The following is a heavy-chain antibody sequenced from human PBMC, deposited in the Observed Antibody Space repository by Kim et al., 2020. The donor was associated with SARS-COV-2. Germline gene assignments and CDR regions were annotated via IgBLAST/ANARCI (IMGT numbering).Heavy chain of an antibody. Sequence: ASVKVSCKASGYTFTNYHIHWVRQAPGHGLEWMGTINPSGGSTSYAQNLRGRLTKTGDTSTSTVSMEVTSLTSEDTAVYYCAIHKGVAVWGQGTTVSVSS. V-gene: IGHV1-46*01. CDR1: GYTFTNYH. J-gene: IGHJ6*02. CDR3: AIHKGVAV. CDR2: INPSGGST.